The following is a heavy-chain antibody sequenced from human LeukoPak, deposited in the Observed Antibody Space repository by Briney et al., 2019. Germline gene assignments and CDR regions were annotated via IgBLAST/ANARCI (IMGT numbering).Heavy chain of an antibody. J-gene: IGHJ4*02. CDR3: ARDDHSSSYLFDY. Sequence: QAPGXXXXWMGRIIPILGIANYAQKFQGRVTITADKSTSTAYMELSSLRSEDTAVYYCARDDHSSSYLFDYWGQGTLVTVSS. D-gene: IGHD6-13*01. V-gene: IGHV1-69*04. CDR2: IIPILGIA.